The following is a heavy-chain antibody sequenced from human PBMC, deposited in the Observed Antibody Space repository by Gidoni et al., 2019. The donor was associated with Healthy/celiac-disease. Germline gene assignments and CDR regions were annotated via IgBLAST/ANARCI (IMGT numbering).Heavy chain of an antibody. CDR1: GFTFSNYA. V-gene: IGHV3-64D*06. D-gene: IGHD6-13*01. Sequence: EVQLVESGGGLVQPGGSLRLSCSASGFTFSNYAMHWVRQAPGKGLEYVSGISSNGGSTYYADSVKGRFTISRDNSKNTLYLQMSSLRAEDTAVYYCVKGTGGIAAAGLDWFDPWGQGTLVTVSS. CDR3: VKGTGGIAAAGLDWFDP. J-gene: IGHJ5*02. CDR2: ISSNGGST.